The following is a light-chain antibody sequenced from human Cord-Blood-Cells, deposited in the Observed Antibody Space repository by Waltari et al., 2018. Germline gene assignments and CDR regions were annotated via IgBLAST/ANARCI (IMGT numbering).Light chain of an antibody. CDR1: QSISSW. CDR3: QQYNST. Sequence: DIQMTQSPSTLSASVGDRVTITCRASQSISSWLAWYQQKPGKAPKLLIYDASSLESGVPSRFSGSGSGTEFTPTISSLQPDDFATYYCQQYNSTFGQGTKLEIK. V-gene: IGKV1-5*01. J-gene: IGKJ2*01. CDR2: DAS.